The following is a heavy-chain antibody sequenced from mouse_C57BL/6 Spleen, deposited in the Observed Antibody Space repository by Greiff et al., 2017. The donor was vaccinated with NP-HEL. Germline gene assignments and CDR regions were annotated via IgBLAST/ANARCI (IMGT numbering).Heavy chain of an antibody. Sequence: VQLQQSGPELVKPGASVKISCKASGCSFTGYYMNWVKQSPEKSLEWIGEINPSTGGTTYNQKFKAKATLTVDKSSSTAYMQLKSLTSEDSAVYYCARGGGDYFDYWGQGTTLTVSS. J-gene: IGHJ2*01. V-gene: IGHV1-42*01. CDR2: INPSTGGT. CDR3: ARGGGDYFDY. CDR1: GCSFTGYY.